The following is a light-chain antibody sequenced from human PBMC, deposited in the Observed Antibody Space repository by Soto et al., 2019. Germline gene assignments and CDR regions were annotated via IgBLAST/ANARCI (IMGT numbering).Light chain of an antibody. Sequence: EIVLTQSPATLSLSPGERATLSCRASQSVRSYLAWYQLQPGQAPRLLIYDASNRATGIPVRFSGSGSGTDFTLTISSLEPEDFAIYYCQQRTNWPLTFGGGTKVEIK. V-gene: IGKV3-11*01. CDR2: DAS. CDR1: QSVRSY. CDR3: QQRTNWPLT. J-gene: IGKJ4*01.